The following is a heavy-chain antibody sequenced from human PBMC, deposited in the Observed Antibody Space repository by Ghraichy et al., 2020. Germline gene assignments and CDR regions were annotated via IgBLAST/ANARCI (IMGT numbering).Heavy chain of an antibody. CDR3: ARSFRSFCGGDCYPRLNYYPDV. Sequence: SETLSLTCTVSGGSMNNYYWSWIRQPPGKGLEWIGHIYYSGNTNYNPSLMDRISISVDTSKNQFSLEVNSVTAADTAVYFCARSFRSFCGGDCYPRLNYYPDVWGKGTTVSVSS. CDR2: IYYSGNT. CDR1: GGSMNNYY. D-gene: IGHD2-21*02. J-gene: IGHJ6*03. V-gene: IGHV4-59*01.